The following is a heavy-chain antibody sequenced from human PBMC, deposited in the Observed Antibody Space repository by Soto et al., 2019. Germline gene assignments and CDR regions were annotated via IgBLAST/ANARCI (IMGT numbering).Heavy chain of an antibody. CDR1: GYTFTGYY. V-gene: IGHV1-2*02. D-gene: IGHD6-13*01. CDR2: INPDTGGT. J-gene: IGHJ6*02. CDR3: ARDSIAAAGTPPTYYYYGMDV. Sequence: GASVKVSCKASGYTFTGYYLHWVRQAPGQGLEWMGWINPDTGGTNYAQKFQGRVTMSRDTSISTAYMELSSLRSEDTAVYYCARDSIAAAGTPPTYYYYGMDVWGQGTTVTVSS.